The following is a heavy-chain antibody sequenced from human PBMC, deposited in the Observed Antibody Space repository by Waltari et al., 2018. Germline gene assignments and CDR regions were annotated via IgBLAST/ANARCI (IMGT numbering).Heavy chain of an antibody. CDR2: FDPEHGKT. J-gene: IGHJ4*02. D-gene: IGHD3-22*01. V-gene: IGHV1-24*01. CDR1: GYTLHQVS. CDR3: TTDLTSTAYSYDF. Sequence: QVHLVQSGPEVKKPGASVKVSCKISGYTLHQVSMHWVRQAPGKGLEWMGGFDPEHGKTMYAPKLQGRLTLTEDTSTDTAYMELNSLRSEDTALYFCTTDLTSTAYSYDFWGQGTLVTVSS.